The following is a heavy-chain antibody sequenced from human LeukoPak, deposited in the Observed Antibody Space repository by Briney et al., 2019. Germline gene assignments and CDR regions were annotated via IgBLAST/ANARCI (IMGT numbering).Heavy chain of an antibody. Sequence: PGGSLRLSCAASGFTFSSYWMSWVRQAPGKGLEWVANIKQDGSEKYYVDSVRGRFTISRDNAKNSLYLHMNSLRAEDTAVYYCASSYSGNYDLCWGQGTLVTVSS. CDR2: IKQDGSEK. V-gene: IGHV3-7*01. D-gene: IGHD1-26*01. CDR1: GFTFSSYW. J-gene: IGHJ4*02. CDR3: ASSYSGNYDLC.